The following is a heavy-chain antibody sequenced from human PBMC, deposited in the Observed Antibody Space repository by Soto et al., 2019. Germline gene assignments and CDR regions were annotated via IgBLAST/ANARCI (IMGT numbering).Heavy chain of an antibody. CDR1: GFTFSDYY. CDR2: ISDTSSST. Sequence: PGGSLRLSCAASGFTFSDYYMSWIRQAPGKGLEWVSYISDTSSSTNYADSVKGRFTISRDNAKNSLYLQMNSLRAGDTAVYYWAGGGAYRSGYPDYWGQGTLVTVSS. V-gene: IGHV3-11*06. CDR3: AGGGAYRSGYPDY. D-gene: IGHD5-18*01. J-gene: IGHJ4*02.